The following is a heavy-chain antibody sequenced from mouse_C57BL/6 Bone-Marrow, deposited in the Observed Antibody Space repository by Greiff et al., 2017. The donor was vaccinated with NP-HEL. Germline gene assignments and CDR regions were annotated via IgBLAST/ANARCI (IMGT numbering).Heavy chain of an antibody. Sequence: QVQLMESGPGLVQPSQSLSITCTVSGFSLTSYGVHWVRQSPGKGLEWLGVIWRGGSTDYNAAFMSRLSITKDNSKSQVFFKMNSLQADDTARYYCAKYDGYFPGFAYWGQGTLVTVSA. CDR3: AKYDGYFPGFAY. D-gene: IGHD2-3*01. J-gene: IGHJ3*01. V-gene: IGHV2-5*01. CDR1: GFSLTSYG. CDR2: IWRGGST.